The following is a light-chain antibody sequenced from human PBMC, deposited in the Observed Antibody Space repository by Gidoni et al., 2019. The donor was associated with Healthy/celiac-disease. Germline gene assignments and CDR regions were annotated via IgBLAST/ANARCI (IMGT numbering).Light chain of an antibody. CDR2: DVS. V-gene: IGLV2-14*03. Sequence: QSALTQPAAVSGSPGHSLTISCTGTSSDVGGYNYVSWYQQHPGKAPKLMIYDVSNRPSGVSNRFSGSKSGNTASLTISGLQAEDEADYYCSSYTSSSTLLYVFGTGTKVTVL. CDR3: SSYTSSSTLLYV. J-gene: IGLJ1*01. CDR1: SSDVGGYNY.